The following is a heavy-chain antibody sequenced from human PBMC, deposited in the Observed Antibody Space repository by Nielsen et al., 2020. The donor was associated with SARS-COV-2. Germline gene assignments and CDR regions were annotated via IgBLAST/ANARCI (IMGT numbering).Heavy chain of an antibody. Sequence: GGSLRLSCAASGFTFSSYAMSWVRQAPGKGLEWVSSIGTSGGNSYYSDSVKGRFTISRDNAKSTLYLQMNSLRAEDTAVYYCVRGLQVPNGLAHRWGQGTLVTVSS. CDR1: GFTFSSYA. CDR3: VRGLQVPNGLAHR. CDR2: IGTSGGNS. J-gene: IGHJ4*02. V-gene: IGHV3-23*01. D-gene: IGHD3-16*01.